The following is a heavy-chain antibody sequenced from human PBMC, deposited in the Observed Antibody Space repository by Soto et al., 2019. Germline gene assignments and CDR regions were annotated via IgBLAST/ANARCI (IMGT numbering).Heavy chain of an antibody. CDR2: IYYSGST. D-gene: IGHD2-21*02. J-gene: IGHJ6*02. Sequence: QVQLQESGPGLVKPSQTLSLTCAVSGGSISSGGYYWSGSRQHPGKVLEWIGYIYYSGSTYYNPSLKTRFTISVDTCNNHFSPTLSRVVAADTAVYYSARVAGGDCPHGMDVWGQGPTVTVSS. CDR3: ARVAGGDCPHGMDV. V-gene: IGHV4-31*11. CDR1: GGSISSGGYY.